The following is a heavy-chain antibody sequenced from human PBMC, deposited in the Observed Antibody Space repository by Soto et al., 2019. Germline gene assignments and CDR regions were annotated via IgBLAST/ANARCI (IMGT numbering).Heavy chain of an antibody. CDR2: IYSGGST. V-gene: IGHV3-66*01. D-gene: IGHD6-19*01. J-gene: IGHJ1*01. CDR1: GFTVSSNY. CDR3: ARDRIAVAGNPEYFQH. Sequence: LRLSCAASGFTVSSNYMSWVRQAPGKGLEWVSVIYSGGSTYYADSVKGRFTISRDNSKNTLYLQMNSLRAEDTAVYYCARDRIAVAGNPEYFQHWGQGTLVTVSS.